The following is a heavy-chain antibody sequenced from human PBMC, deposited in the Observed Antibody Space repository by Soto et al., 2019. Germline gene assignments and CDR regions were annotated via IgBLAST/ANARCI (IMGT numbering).Heavy chain of an antibody. D-gene: IGHD1-26*01. CDR1: GGSISSPNFY. CDR3: VRHKIQRLIVF. V-gene: IGHV4-39*01. J-gene: IGHJ4*02. CDR2: IYYNGTT. Sequence: SETLSLTCTVSGGSISSPNFYWSWIRQHPGKGLEWIGHIYYNGTTYYNPTLKSRVTISVDTSKNQFSLKLTSVTAADTAVYYFVRHKIQRLIVFWCQGILVT.